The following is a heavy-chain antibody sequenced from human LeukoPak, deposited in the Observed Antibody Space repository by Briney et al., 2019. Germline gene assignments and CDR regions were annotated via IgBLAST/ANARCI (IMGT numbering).Heavy chain of an antibody. Sequence: PGGSLRLSCAASGFTVSSNYMSWVRQAPGKGLEWVSAIYSGGSTYYADSVKGRFTISRDNSKNTLYLQMNSLRAEDTAVYYCASLDGYTYYFDYWGQGTLVTVSS. D-gene: IGHD5-18*01. CDR1: GFTVSSNY. V-gene: IGHV3-66*01. J-gene: IGHJ4*02. CDR2: IYSGGST. CDR3: ASLDGYTYYFDY.